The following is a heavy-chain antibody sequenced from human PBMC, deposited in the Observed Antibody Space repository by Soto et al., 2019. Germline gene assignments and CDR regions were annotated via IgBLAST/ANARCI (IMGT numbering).Heavy chain of an antibody. CDR1: GFTFSSYA. V-gene: IGHV3-23*01. CDR3: AKDLWDITMVRGVILARGFDY. Sequence: EVQLLESGGGLVQPGGSLRLSCAASGFTFSSYAMSWVRQAPGKGLEWVSTISGSGDNTYYADSVKGRFTISRDNSKNTLYLQMNSLRAEDTAVYYCAKDLWDITMVRGVILARGFDYWGQGTLVTVSS. D-gene: IGHD3-10*01. J-gene: IGHJ4*02. CDR2: ISGSGDNT.